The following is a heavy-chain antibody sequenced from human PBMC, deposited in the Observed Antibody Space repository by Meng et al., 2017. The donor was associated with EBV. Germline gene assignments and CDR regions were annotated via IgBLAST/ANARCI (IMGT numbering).Heavy chain of an antibody. CDR2: IHYSGST. Sequence: SGPRRVTPSEALYLPCTVSGDSISAYDWSCIRQPPGKGPAWIGYIHYSGSTYYNPALKIRTTIAVDMSRNQFSLRLTSVTSADMAVYYCARVNSDCGVVMRYTGWFDPRGQGTLVTVSS. CDR3: ARVNSDCGVVMRYTGWFDP. V-gene: IGHV4-59*08. CDR1: GDSISAYD. J-gene: IGHJ5*02. D-gene: IGHD2-21*01.